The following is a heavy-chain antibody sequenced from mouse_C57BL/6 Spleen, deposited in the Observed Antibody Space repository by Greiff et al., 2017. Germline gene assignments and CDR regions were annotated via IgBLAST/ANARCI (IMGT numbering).Heavy chain of an antibody. CDR2: INPSTGGT. V-gene: IGHV1-42*01. Sequence: DVKLQESGPELVKPGASVKISCKASGYSFTGYYMNWVKQSPEKSLEWIGEINPSTGGTTYNQKFKAKATLTVDKSSSTAYMQLKSLTSEDSAVYYCARPDGSSFYWYFDVWGTGTTVTVSS. CDR1: GYSFTGYY. CDR3: ARPDGSSFYWYFDV. J-gene: IGHJ1*03. D-gene: IGHD1-1*01.